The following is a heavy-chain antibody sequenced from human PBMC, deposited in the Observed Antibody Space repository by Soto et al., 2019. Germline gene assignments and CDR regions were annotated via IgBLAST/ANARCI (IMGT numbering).Heavy chain of an antibody. CDR1: GGTFSTYA. J-gene: IGHJ3*02. V-gene: IGHV1-69*01. CDR2: IIRIFGTA. Sequence: QVQLVQSGAEVKKPGSSVKVSCKASGGTFSTYAISWVRQAPGQGPAWMGGIIRIFGTAKYAQKFQGRVTITADESTCTAYMELSSLRYEDAAVYYCAREIFGVIISGGRDAFDIWGQGTMVTVSS. D-gene: IGHD3-3*01. CDR3: AREIFGVIISGGRDAFDI.